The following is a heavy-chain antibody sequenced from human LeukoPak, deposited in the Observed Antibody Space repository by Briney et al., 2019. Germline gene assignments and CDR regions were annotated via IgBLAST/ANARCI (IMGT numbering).Heavy chain of an antibody. V-gene: IGHV4-38-2*02. D-gene: IGHD4-11*01. Sequence: SETLSLTCTVSGYSISSGYYWGWIRQPPGKGLEWIGSIYYSGSTYYNPSLKSRVTISVDTSKNQFSLKLSSVTAADTAVYYCARQGNSKTEFDYWGQGTLVTVSS. J-gene: IGHJ4*02. CDR2: IYYSGST. CDR3: ARQGNSKTEFDY. CDR1: GYSISSGYY.